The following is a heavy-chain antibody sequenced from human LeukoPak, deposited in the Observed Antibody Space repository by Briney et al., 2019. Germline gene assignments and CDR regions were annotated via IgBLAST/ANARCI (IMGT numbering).Heavy chain of an antibody. D-gene: IGHD6-13*01. V-gene: IGHV1-69*06. Sequence: GASVKVSCKASGYTFTSYGISWVRQAPGQGLEWMGGIIPIFGTANYAQKFQGRVTITADKSTSTAYMELSSLRSEDTAVYYCARLVQQQQRDAFDIWGQGTMVTVSS. J-gene: IGHJ3*02. CDR3: ARLVQQQQRDAFDI. CDR1: GYTFTSYG. CDR2: IIPIFGTA.